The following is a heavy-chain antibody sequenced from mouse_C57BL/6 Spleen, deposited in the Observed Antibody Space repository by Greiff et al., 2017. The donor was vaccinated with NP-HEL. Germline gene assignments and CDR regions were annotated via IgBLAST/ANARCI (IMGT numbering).Heavy chain of an antibody. Sequence: QVQLKQSGAELVRPGASVKLSCKASGYTFTDYYINWVKQRPGQGLEWIARIYPGSGNTYYNEKFKGKATLTAAKSSSTAYMQLSSLTSEDSAVYFWARDGYDGPCAYWGQGTLVTVSA. J-gene: IGHJ3*01. CDR2: IYPGSGNT. CDR3: ARDGYDGPCAY. V-gene: IGHV1-76*01. CDR1: GYTFTDYY. D-gene: IGHD2-2*01.